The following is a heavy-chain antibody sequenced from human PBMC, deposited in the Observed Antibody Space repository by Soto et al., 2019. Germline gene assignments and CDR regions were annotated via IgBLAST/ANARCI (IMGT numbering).Heavy chain of an antibody. Sequence: SETLSLTCSVSGGSVTLTSYYWGWIRQPPGKGLEWIGNVYYSGSTNYNPSLKSRVTISVDTSKNQFSLSLKSVTAADTAVYYCASGYSGYSADPEYYGVEVWGQGTTVTVSS. J-gene: IGHJ6*02. D-gene: IGHD3-22*01. CDR2: VYYSGST. CDR3: ASGYSGYSADPEYYGVEV. V-gene: IGHV4-39*01. CDR1: GGSVTLTSYY.